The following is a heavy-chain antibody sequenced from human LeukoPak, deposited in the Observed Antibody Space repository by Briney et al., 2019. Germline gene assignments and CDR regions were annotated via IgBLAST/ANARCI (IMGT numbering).Heavy chain of an antibody. D-gene: IGHD7-27*01. CDR3: ARDRFDVVTGPGGNWGEFDY. V-gene: IGHV1-18*01. CDR1: GYTFTSYG. CDR2: ICAYNGNT. Sequence: GASVKVSCKASGYTFTSYGISWVRQAPGQGLEWVGWICAYNGNTNYAQNLQGRVTMTTETSTSTAYMELRSLRSDDTAVYYCARDRFDVVTGPGGNWGEFDYWGQGTLVTVSS. J-gene: IGHJ4*02.